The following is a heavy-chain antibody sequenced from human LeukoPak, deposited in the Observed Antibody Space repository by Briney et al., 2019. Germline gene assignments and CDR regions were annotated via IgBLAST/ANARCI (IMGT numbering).Heavy chain of an antibody. V-gene: IGHV1-69*10. CDR2: XIPILGIV. D-gene: IGHD3-22*01. CDR3: ARVGYYDSSGSYYFDY. J-gene: IGHJ4*02. CDR1: GGTFSSYA. Sequence: ASVKVSCKASGGTFSSYAXTWVRQAPGQGXXXXXXXIPILGIVNYAQKFQGRVTITADKSTSTAYMELSSLRSEDTAVYYCARVGYYDSSGSYYFDYWGQGTLVTVSS.